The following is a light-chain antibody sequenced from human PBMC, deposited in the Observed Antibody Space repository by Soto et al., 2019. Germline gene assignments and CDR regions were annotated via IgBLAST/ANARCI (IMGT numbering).Light chain of an antibody. CDR1: SSDVGSYNL. J-gene: IGLJ2*01. Sequence: QSVLTQPASVSGSPGQSITISCTGTSSDVGSYNLVSWYQQHPGKAPKLMIYEGSKRPSGVSNRFSGSKSGNTASLTSSGLQAEDEADYYCCSYAGSSFVVFGGGTKVTVL. V-gene: IGLV2-23*01. CDR2: EGS. CDR3: CSYAGSSFVV.